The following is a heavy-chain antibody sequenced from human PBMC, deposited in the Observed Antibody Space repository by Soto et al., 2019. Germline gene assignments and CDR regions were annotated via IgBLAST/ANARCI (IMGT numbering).Heavy chain of an antibody. CDR1: GFTFSSYG. J-gene: IGHJ3*02. Sequence: PGGSLRLSCAASGFTFSSYGMHWVRQAPGKGLEWVAVISDDGSNKNYADSVKGRFTISRDTSKNTLYLQMNSLRAEDTAMYYCAKTRSAYTYGSYDAFAIWGQGTMVTVSS. CDR2: ISDDGSNK. V-gene: IGHV3-30*18. D-gene: IGHD5-18*01. CDR3: AKTRSAYTYGSYDAFAI.